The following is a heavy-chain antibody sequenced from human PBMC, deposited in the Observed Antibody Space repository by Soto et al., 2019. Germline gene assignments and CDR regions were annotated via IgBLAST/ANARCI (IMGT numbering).Heavy chain of an antibody. V-gene: IGHV1-8*01. Sequence: QVQLVQSGAEVKKPGASVKVSCKASGYTFTSYDINWVRQATGQGLEWMGWMNPNSGNTGYAQKFQGRAXMXRTXSISTAYMELSSLRSEDTAVYYCARGTEQQLDFDYWGQGTLVTVSS. CDR2: MNPNSGNT. CDR1: GYTFTSYD. D-gene: IGHD6-13*01. J-gene: IGHJ4*02. CDR3: ARGTEQQLDFDY.